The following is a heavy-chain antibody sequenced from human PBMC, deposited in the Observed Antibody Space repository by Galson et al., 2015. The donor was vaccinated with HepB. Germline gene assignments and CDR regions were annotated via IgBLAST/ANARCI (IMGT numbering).Heavy chain of an antibody. V-gene: IGHV3-23*01. D-gene: IGHD1-1*01. Sequence: SLRLSCAASGFTFSSYAMSWVRQAPGKGLEWVSAISGSGGSTYYADSVKGRFTISRDNSKNTLYLQMNSLRAEDTAVYYCAKDWNDVGYFDYWGQGTLVTVSS. J-gene: IGHJ4*02. CDR3: AKDWNDVGYFDY. CDR2: ISGSGGST. CDR1: GFTFSSYA.